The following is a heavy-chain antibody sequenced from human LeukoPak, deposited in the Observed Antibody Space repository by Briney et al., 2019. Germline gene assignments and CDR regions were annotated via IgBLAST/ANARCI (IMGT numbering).Heavy chain of an antibody. CDR3: TKAFAGYYGSGRPDGFDI. V-gene: IGHV3-9*01. CDR2: ISWNSGSI. CDR1: GFTFDDYA. Sequence: PGGSLRLSCAASGFTFDDYAMHWVRQAPGKGLEWVSGISWNSGSIDYADSVKGRFTISRDNAKNSLYLQMNSLRAEDTAFYYCTKAFAGYYGSGRPDGFDIWGQGTMVTVSS. D-gene: IGHD3-10*01. J-gene: IGHJ3*02.